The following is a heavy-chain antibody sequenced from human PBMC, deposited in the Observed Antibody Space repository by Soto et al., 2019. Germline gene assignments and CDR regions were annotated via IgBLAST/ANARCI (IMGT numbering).Heavy chain of an antibody. CDR2: FYWDDDR. CDR3: AHGSSIVGAPAFDY. J-gene: IGHJ4*02. CDR1: GFSLSTSGVG. Sequence: GSGPTLVNPTQTLTLTCSFSGFSLSTSGVGVGWIRQAPGKALEWLTLFYWDDDRRYNPSLKSRLTFAKDTSRNQVVLTMTNMDPVDTATYYCAHGSSIVGAPAFDYWGQGILVTVSS. D-gene: IGHD1-26*01. V-gene: IGHV2-5*02.